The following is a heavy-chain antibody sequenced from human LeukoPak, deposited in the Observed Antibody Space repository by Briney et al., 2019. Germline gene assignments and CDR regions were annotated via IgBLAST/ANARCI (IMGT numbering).Heavy chain of an antibody. D-gene: IGHD3-10*01. J-gene: IGHJ4*02. CDR1: GYTFTSYY. CDR3: ARVETYYYGSGSYWFDY. Sequence: ASVKVSCKASGYTFTSYYMHWVRQAPGQGLEWMGIINPSGGSTSYAQKFQGRVTMTRDMSTSTDYMELSSLRSEYTAVYYCARVETYYYGSGSYWFDYWGQGTLVTVSS. V-gene: IGHV1-46*01. CDR2: INPSGGST.